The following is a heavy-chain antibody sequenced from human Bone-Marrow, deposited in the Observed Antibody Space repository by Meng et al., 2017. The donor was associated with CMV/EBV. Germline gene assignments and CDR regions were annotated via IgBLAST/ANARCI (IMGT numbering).Heavy chain of an antibody. V-gene: IGHV3-23*01. J-gene: IGHJ4*02. CDR3: AKVGIQLWFFDH. CDR1: GFTFSSYA. Sequence: GGSLKISCAASGFTFSSYAMSWVRQAPGKGLEWVSAISGSGGSTYYADSVKGRFTISRDNSKNTLYLQMNSLRAEDTAVYYCAKVGIQLWFFDHWGQGTLVTVSS. D-gene: IGHD5-18*01. CDR2: ISGSGGST.